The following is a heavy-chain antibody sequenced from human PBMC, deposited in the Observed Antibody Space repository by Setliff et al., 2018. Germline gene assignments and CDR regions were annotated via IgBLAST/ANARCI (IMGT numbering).Heavy chain of an antibody. J-gene: IGHJ4*02. V-gene: IGHV3-21*01. D-gene: IGHD3-10*01. CDR2: ISRSSTYI. Sequence: GGSLRLSCAASGFTFSTHSMNWVRQAPGKGLEWVSSISRSSTYIYYADSMKGRFTISRDNAKNSLYLQMNSLRAEDTAVYYCARSPLWFGELFFDYWGQGTLVTVSS. CDR1: GFTFSTHS. CDR3: ARSPLWFGELFFDY.